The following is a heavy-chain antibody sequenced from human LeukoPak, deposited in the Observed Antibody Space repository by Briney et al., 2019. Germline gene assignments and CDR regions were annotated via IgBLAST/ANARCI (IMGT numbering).Heavy chain of an antibody. D-gene: IGHD1-7*01. CDR2: INHRGST. J-gene: IGHJ4*02. CDR1: GGSFSGYY. V-gene: IGHV4-34*01. CDR3: ARYRLELRNYYFDY. Sequence: SETLSLTCAVYGGSFSGYYWTWIRQTPGKGLEWIGEINHRGSTNYNPSLESRVTISVDTSKNQFSLKLSSVTAADTAVYYCARYRLELRNYYFDYWGQGTLVTVSS.